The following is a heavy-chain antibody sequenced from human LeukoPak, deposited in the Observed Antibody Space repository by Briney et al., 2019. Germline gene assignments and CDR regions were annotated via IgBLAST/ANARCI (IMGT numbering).Heavy chain of an antibody. Sequence: GGSLRLSCAASGFTFSSYSMNWVRQAPGKGLEWVSYISSSSSTIYYADSVKGRFTISRDNSKNTLYLQMNSLRAEDTAVYYCAKGRVSGFYYMDVWGKGTTVTISS. V-gene: IGHV3-48*01. J-gene: IGHJ6*03. CDR2: ISSSSSTI. D-gene: IGHD3-10*01. CDR1: GFTFSSYS. CDR3: AKGRVSGFYYMDV.